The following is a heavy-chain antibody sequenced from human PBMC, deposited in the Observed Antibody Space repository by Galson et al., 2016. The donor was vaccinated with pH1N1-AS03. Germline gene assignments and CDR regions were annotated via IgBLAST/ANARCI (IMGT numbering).Heavy chain of an antibody. CDR1: GGSISSSAYY. D-gene: IGHD2-21*02. Sequence: LSLTCTVSGGSISSSAYYWGWIRQPPGKGLGWIGSLYYSGTTYYTSSLKSRVTISVDTSKNEFSLRLTSVTAADTAVYYCARPLAVTDAFDIWGQGTMVTIS. CDR3: ARPLAVTDAFDI. V-gene: IGHV4-39*01. CDR2: LYYSGTT. J-gene: IGHJ3*02.